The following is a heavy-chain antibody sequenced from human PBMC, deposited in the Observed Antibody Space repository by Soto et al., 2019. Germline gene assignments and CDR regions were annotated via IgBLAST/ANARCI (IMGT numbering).Heavy chain of an antibody. CDR2: IIPIFGTA. Sequence: QVQLVQSGAEVQKPGSSVKVSCKASGGTFSSYAISWVRQAPGQGLEWMGGIIPIFGTANYAQKFQGRVTITADESTSTAYMELSSLRSEDTAVYYCARSAYYYDSSGRGFDYWGQGTLVTVSS. CDR1: GGTFSSYA. D-gene: IGHD3-22*01. CDR3: ARSAYYYDSSGRGFDY. V-gene: IGHV1-69*01. J-gene: IGHJ4*02.